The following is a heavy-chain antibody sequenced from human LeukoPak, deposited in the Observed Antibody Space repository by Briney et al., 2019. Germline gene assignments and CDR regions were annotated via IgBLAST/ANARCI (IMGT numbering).Heavy chain of an antibody. Sequence: ASVKVSCEASGYTFTSYYMHWVRQAPGQGLEWMGIINLSGGNTNYAQKFQGRVTMTRDTSTSTVYMELSSLRSEDTAMYYCAREAPGGYFDYWGQGTLVTVSS. CDR3: AREAPGGYFDY. V-gene: IGHV1-46*01. J-gene: IGHJ4*02. CDR1: GYTFTSYY. CDR2: INLSGGNT. D-gene: IGHD6-13*01.